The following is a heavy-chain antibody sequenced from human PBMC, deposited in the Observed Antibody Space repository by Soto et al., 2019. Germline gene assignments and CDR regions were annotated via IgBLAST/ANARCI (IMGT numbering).Heavy chain of an antibody. J-gene: IGHJ6*02. Sequence: ASVKVSCKASGYTFTGYYMHWVRQAPGQGLEWMGWINPNSGGTNYAQKFQGRVTMTRDTSISTAYMELSRLRSDDTAVYYCATGRIFGVVNEYYYYGMDVWGQGTTVTSP. D-gene: IGHD3-3*01. CDR2: INPNSGGT. V-gene: IGHV1-2*02. CDR3: ATGRIFGVVNEYYYYGMDV. CDR1: GYTFTGYY.